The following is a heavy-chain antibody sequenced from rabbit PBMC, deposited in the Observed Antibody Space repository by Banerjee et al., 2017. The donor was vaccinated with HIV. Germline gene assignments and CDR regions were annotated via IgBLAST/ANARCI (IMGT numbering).Heavy chain of an antibody. V-gene: IGHV1S45*01. D-gene: IGHD1-1*01. CDR3: ARSIYGSSSGDYYWNL. Sequence: QQQLEESGGDLVKPEGSLTLTCTASGFSFSSSYWICWVRQAPGKGLEWIACIYISSANTYYASWAKGRFTISKTSSTTVTLQMTSLTTADTATYFCARSIYGSSSGDYYWNLWGQGTLVTVS. J-gene: IGHJ4*01. CDR1: GFSFSSSYW. CDR2: IYISSANT.